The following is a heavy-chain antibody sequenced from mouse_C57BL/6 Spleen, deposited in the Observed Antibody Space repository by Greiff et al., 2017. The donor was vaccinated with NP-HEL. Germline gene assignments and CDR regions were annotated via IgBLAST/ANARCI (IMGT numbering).Heavy chain of an antibody. CDR1: GYTFTEYT. V-gene: IGHV1-62-2*01. J-gene: IGHJ2*01. CDR2: FYPGSGSI. Sequence: VQLQQSGAELVKPGASVKLSCKASGYTFTEYTIHWVKQRSGQGLEWIGWFYPGSGSIKYNEKFKDKATLTADKSSSTVYMELSRLTSEDTAVYFCARHDPSNYYGSSPYYFDYWGQGTTLTVSS. D-gene: IGHD1-1*01. CDR3: ARHDPSNYYGSSPYYFDY.